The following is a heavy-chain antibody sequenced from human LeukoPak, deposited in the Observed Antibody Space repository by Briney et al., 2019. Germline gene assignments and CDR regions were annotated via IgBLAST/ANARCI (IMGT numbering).Heavy chain of an antibody. D-gene: IGHD5-18*01. CDR2: IIPIFGTA. V-gene: IGHV1-69*01. J-gene: IGHJ3*02. CDR3: ARGGTAMNRDAFDI. Sequence: ASVKLSCKASGGTFSSYAISWVRQAPGQGLEWMGGIIPIFGTANYAQKFQGRVTITADESTSTAYMELSSLRSEDTAVYYCARGGTAMNRDAFDIWGQGTMVTVSS. CDR1: GGTFSSYA.